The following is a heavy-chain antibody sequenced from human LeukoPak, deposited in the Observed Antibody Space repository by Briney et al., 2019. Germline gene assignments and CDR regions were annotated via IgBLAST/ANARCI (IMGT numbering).Heavy chain of an antibody. CDR2: MSSRDNTR. Sequence: GGSLRLSCAASGFTFSSFEMDWVRQAPGKGLEGISYMSSRDNTRYYAESVRGRFTMSRDNAKNSLSLQMNGLRVEDTAVYYCARGFGRFGHRFGYLGQGTLVTVSS. D-gene: IGHD3-10*01. CDR1: GFTFSSFE. V-gene: IGHV3-48*03. J-gene: IGHJ4*02. CDR3: ARGFGRFGHRFGY.